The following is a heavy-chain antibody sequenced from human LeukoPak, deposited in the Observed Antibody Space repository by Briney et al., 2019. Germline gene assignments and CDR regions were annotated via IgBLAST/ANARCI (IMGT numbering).Heavy chain of an antibody. CDR2: IYYSGST. D-gene: IGHD2-2*01. CDR1: GGSISSSSYY. CDR3: ARDLHCSSTSCYGWAY. Sequence: PSETLSLTCTVSGGSISSSSYYWGWIRQPPGKGLEWIASIYYSGSTNYNPPLKSRVTISVDTSKNQFSLKLSSVTAADTAVYYCARDLHCSSTSCYGWAYWGQGALVTVSS. V-gene: IGHV4-39*07. J-gene: IGHJ4*02.